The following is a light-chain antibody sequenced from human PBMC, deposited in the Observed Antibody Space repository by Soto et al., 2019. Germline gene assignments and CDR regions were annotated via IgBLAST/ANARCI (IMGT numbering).Light chain of an antibody. Sequence: NSMLTQPHSVSESPGRTVTISCTRSSGSIASNYVQWYQQRPGSSPTTLIYADNQRPSGVPDRFSGSIDRSSNSASLTISGLKTEDEADYYCQSYDTTNYVFGTGTKLTVL. V-gene: IGLV6-57*01. CDR2: ADN. J-gene: IGLJ1*01. CDR1: SGSIASNY. CDR3: QSYDTTNYV.